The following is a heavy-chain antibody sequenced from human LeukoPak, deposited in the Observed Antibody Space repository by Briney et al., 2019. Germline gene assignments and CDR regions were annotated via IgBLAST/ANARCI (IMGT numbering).Heavy chain of an antibody. CDR3: ARDLSSYDFWSAYANWFDP. V-gene: IGHV1-18*01. D-gene: IGHD3-3*01. CDR2: ISAYNGNT. CDR1: AYTFTNYG. J-gene: IGHJ5*02. Sequence: ASVEVSCKASAYTFTNYGISWVRQAPGQGLEWMGWISAYNGNTNYAQKLQGRVTMTTDTSTSTAYMELRSLRSDDTAVYYCARDLSSYDFWSAYANWFDPWGQGTLVTVSS.